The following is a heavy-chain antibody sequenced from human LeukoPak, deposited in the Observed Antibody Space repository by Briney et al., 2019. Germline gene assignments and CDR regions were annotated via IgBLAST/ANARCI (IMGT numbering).Heavy chain of an antibody. CDR2: IIPIFGTA. CDR1: GGTFSSYA. D-gene: IGHD5-18*01. V-gene: IGHV1-69*13. Sequence: SVKVSCKASGGTFSSYAISWVRQAPGQGLEWMGGIIPIFGTANYAQKFQGRVTITADESTSTAYMEPSSLRSEDTAVYYCARVDTAMGSGRYYYYMDVWGKGTTVTVSS. CDR3: ARVDTAMGSGRYYYYMDV. J-gene: IGHJ6*03.